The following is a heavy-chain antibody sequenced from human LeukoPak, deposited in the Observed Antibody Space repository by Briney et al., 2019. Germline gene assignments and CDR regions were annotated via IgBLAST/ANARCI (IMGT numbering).Heavy chain of an antibody. D-gene: IGHD3-3*01. CDR3: SKDQGDFWSGYSIGY. Sequence: GRSLRLSCAASGFTFSSYAMSWVRQAPGKGLEWVSSISGSGGSTYYADSVKGRFTISRDNSKNTLYLQMNSLRAEDTAVYYCSKDQGDFWSGYSIGYWGQGTLVTVSS. CDR1: GFTFSSYA. V-gene: IGHV3-23*01. CDR2: ISGSGGST. J-gene: IGHJ4*02.